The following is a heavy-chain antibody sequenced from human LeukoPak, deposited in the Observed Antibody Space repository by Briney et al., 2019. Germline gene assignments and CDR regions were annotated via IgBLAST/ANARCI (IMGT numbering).Heavy chain of an antibody. CDR3: ATEYYDILTGHEPSFDY. Sequence: GGSLRLSCAASGFTFSSYSMNWVRQAPGKGLEWVSSISSSSSYIYYADSVKGRFIISRDNAKNSLYLQMNSLRAEDTAVYYCATEYYDILTGHEPSFDYWGQGTLVTVSS. V-gene: IGHV3-21*01. CDR2: ISSSSSYI. J-gene: IGHJ4*02. CDR1: GFTFSSYS. D-gene: IGHD3-9*01.